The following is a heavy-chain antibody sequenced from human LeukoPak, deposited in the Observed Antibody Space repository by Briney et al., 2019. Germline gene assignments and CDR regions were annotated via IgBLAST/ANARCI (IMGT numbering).Heavy chain of an antibody. CDR3: ARGLFAGEGDY. Sequence: SETLSLTCAVYGGSFSGYYWSWIRQPPGKGLEWIGEINHSGSTNYNPSLKSRVTISVDTSKNQFSLKLSSVTAADTAVYYCARGLFAGEGDYWGQGTLVTVSS. D-gene: IGHD7-27*01. V-gene: IGHV4-34*01. CDR2: INHSGST. CDR1: GGSFSGYY. J-gene: IGHJ4*02.